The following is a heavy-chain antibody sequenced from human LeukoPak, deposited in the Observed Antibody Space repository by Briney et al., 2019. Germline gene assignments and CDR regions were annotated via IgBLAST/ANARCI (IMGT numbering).Heavy chain of an antibody. CDR3: ARGAAGMAYFDY. Sequence: PGGSLRLSCAGTGFTFSSYAMTWVRQAPGKGLEWVSYITSSSSTIYYADSVKGRFTISRDNAKNSLYLQMNSLRGEDTAVYYCARGAAGMAYFDYWGQGTLVTVSS. CDR1: GFTFSSYA. J-gene: IGHJ4*02. CDR2: ITSSSSTI. V-gene: IGHV3-48*01. D-gene: IGHD5-18*01.